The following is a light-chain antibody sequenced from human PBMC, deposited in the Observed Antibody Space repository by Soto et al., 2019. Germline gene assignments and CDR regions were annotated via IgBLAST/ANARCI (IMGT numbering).Light chain of an antibody. CDR2: GAS. V-gene: IGKV3-15*01. J-gene: IGKJ1*01. CDR3: QHYNNWPRT. CDR1: QSVSSN. Sequence: EIVMTQSPATLSVSPGERATLSCRASQSVSSNLAWYQQKPGQAPRLLVYGASTSATGIPARFSGSGSGTAVTLTISSLQSEDFAVYYWQHYNNWPRTFGQGTKVEIK.